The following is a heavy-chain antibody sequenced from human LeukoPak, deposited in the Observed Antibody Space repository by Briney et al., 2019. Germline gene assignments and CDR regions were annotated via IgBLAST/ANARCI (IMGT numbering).Heavy chain of an antibody. D-gene: IGHD5-18*01. V-gene: IGHV4-34*01. CDR3: ARGLKGVHTTMAHFDS. CDR2: INRSGST. Sequence: PSETLSLTCAVYGGSFSGYYWSWIRQPPGKGLEWIGEINRSGSTNNNPSLKSRVTISVDTSKNQFSLKLSSVTAADTAVYYCARGLKGVHTTMAHFDSWGQGTLVTVSS. CDR1: GGSFSGYY. J-gene: IGHJ4*02.